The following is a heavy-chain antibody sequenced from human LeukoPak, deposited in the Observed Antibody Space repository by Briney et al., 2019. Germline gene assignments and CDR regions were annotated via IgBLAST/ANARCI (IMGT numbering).Heavy chain of an antibody. Sequence: ASVKVSCKASGYTFTSYDINWVRQATGQGLEWMGWMNPNSGNTGYAQKFQGRVTMTRNTSISTAYMELSSLRSEDTAVYYCARGLGCSGGSCYSGWFDPRGQGTLVTVSS. V-gene: IGHV1-8*01. CDR1: GYTFTSYD. CDR3: ARGLGCSGGSCYSGWFDP. CDR2: MNPNSGNT. J-gene: IGHJ5*02. D-gene: IGHD2-15*01.